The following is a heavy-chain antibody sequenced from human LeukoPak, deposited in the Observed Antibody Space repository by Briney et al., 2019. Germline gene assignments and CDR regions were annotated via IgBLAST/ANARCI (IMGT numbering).Heavy chain of an antibody. Sequence: PSETLSLTCTVSGGSISSYYWSWIRQPPGKELEWIGYIYYSGSTNYNPSLKSRVTISVDTSKNQFSLKLSSVTAADTAVYYCARVGSSWRYFDYWGQGTLVTASS. CDR3: ARVGSSWRYFDY. J-gene: IGHJ4*02. CDR2: IYYSGST. D-gene: IGHD6-13*01. V-gene: IGHV4-59*01. CDR1: GGSISSYY.